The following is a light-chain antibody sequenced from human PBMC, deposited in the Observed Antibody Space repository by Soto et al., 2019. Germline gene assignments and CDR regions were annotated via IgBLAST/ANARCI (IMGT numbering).Light chain of an antibody. Sequence: DLQMTQSPSTLSASVGDRVTITCRASQTISSWLAWYQQKLGKAPKLLIYKGSSLEGGVPSRFSGSGSGTEFTLTISSLQPDDSATYYCQQYNGTFGQGTKVEVK. J-gene: IGKJ1*01. V-gene: IGKV1-5*03. CDR1: QTISSW. CDR2: KGS. CDR3: QQYNGT.